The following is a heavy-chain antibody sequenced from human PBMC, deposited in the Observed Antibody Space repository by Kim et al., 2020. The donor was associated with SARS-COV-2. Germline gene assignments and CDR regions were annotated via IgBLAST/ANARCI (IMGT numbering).Heavy chain of an antibody. J-gene: IGHJ6*02. D-gene: IGHD3-22*01. CDR2: IWYDGSNK. CDR1: GFTFSSYG. Sequence: GGSLRLSCAASGFTFSSYGMHWVRQAPGKGLEWVAVIWYDGSNKYYADSVKGRFTISRDNSKNTLYLQMNSLRAEDTAVYYCARDRNYYDSSGYQHYYYYGMDVWGQGTTVTVSS. CDR3: ARDRNYYDSSGYQHYYYYGMDV. V-gene: IGHV3-33*01.